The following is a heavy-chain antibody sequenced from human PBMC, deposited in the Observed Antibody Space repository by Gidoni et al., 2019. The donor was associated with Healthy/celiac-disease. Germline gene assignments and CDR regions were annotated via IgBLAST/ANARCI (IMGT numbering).Heavy chain of an antibody. CDR3: ARDNIFDFDY. Sequence: EVQLVESGGGLVKPGGSLRLSCAASGFTFSSYSMNWVRQAPGKGLEWVSSISSSSSYRYYADSVKGRFTISRDNAKNSLYLQMNSLRAEDTAVYYCARDNIFDFDYWGQGTLVTVSS. V-gene: IGHV3-21*01. CDR1: GFTFSSYS. J-gene: IGHJ4*02. D-gene: IGHD2-21*01. CDR2: ISSSSSYR.